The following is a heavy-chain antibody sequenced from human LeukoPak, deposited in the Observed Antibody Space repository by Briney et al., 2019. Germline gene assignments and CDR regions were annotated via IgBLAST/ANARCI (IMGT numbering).Heavy chain of an antibody. D-gene: IGHD4-17*01. CDR1: GFTISNNY. V-gene: IGHV3-66*01. J-gene: IGHJ4*02. CDR2: IYSGGFT. CDR3: ARDGTFTDYGDYGAYAC. Sequence: GGSLRLSCAASGFTISNNYIRWLRQAPGKGLEWVSHIYSGGFTQFAGSVRGKFTMSRDSSKNTLYLQMNSLRADDTAVYYCARDGTFTDYGDYGAYACWGQGTLVTVSS.